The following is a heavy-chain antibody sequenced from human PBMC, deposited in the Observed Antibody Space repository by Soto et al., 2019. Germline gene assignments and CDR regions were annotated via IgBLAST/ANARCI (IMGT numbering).Heavy chain of an antibody. Sequence: GASVKVSCKASGYTFTSYYMHWVRQAPGQGLEWMGIINPSGGSTSYAQKFQGRVTMTRDTSTSTVYMELSSLRSEDTAVYYCARGERIGYYGSGSYRDALDIWGQGTMVTVSS. D-gene: IGHD3-10*01. CDR1: GYTFTSYY. CDR3: ARGERIGYYGSGSYRDALDI. J-gene: IGHJ3*02. V-gene: IGHV1-46*01. CDR2: INPSGGST.